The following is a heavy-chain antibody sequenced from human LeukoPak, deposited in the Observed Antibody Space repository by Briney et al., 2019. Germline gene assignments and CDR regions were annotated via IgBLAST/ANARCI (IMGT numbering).Heavy chain of an antibody. CDR3: ATDGAGFDT. V-gene: IGHV3-11*01. CDR1: GFSSSDYY. Sequence: GGSLRLSCAASGFSSSDYYMSWIRQAPGKGLEWLSYINIGGTNTHYADSVKGRFTISRDNAKKSLYLELTNLRAEDTAIYYCATDGAGFDTWGQGVLVTVSS. CDR2: INIGGTNT. J-gene: IGHJ5*02.